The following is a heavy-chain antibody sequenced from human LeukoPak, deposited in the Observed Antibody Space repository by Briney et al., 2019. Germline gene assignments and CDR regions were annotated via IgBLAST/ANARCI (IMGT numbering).Heavy chain of an antibody. Sequence: TGGSLRLSCTASGFTFGDYAMSWVRQAPGKGLEWVGFIRSKAYGGTTEYAASVKGRFTISRDDSKSIAYLQMNSLKTEDTAVYYCTRVVGAPDPPFFDYWGQGTLVTVSS. CDR3: TRVVGAPDPPFFDY. CDR1: GFTFGDYA. J-gene: IGHJ4*02. D-gene: IGHD1-26*01. CDR2: IRSKAYGGTT. V-gene: IGHV3-49*04.